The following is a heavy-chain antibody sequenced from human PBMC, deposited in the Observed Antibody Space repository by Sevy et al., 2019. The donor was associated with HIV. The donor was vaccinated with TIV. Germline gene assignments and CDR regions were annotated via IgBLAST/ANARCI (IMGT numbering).Heavy chain of an antibody. Sequence: GGSLRLSCAASGFTISSFWMHWVRQAPGKGLEWVANINQVGSAIYYADSVKGRFTISRDNMMQFLYLHMSSLTVGDTARYYCAREIGASGAWWGQGILVTVSS. CDR3: AREIGASGAW. V-gene: IGHV3-7*01. J-gene: IGHJ4*02. D-gene: IGHD1-1*01. CDR1: GFTISSFW. CDR2: INQVGSAI.